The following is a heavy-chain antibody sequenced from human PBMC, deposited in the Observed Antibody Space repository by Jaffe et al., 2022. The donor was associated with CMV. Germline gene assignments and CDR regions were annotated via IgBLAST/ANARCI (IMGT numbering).Heavy chain of an antibody. D-gene: IGHD4-17*01. Sequence: EVQLVESGGGLVKPGGSLRLSCAASGFTFSNAWMSWVRQAPGKGLEWVGRIKSKTDGGTTDYAAPVKGRFTISRDDSKNTLYLQMNSLKTEDTAVYYCTTGDYLGYYYYYMDVWGKGTTVTVSS. V-gene: IGHV3-15*01. J-gene: IGHJ6*03. CDR3: TTGDYLGYYYYYMDV. CDR1: GFTFSNAW. CDR2: IKSKTDGGTT.